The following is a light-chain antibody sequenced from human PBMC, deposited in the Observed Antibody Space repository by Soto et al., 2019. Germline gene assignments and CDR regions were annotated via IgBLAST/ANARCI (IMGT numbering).Light chain of an antibody. Sequence: DIVMTQSPDSLAVYLGERATINCKSSRNVLYSSNNKNYLAWYQQKPGQPPKLLIYWASTRESGVPDRFSGSGSGTDFTLTVSSLQAEDVAVYYCQQYHILPWTFGQGTKVEIK. J-gene: IGKJ1*01. CDR2: WAS. CDR3: QQYHILPWT. V-gene: IGKV4-1*01. CDR1: RNVLYSSNNKNY.